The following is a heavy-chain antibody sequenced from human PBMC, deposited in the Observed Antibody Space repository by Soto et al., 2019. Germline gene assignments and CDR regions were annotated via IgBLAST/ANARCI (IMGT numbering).Heavy chain of an antibody. CDR3: ARTSGYSSTGIWFAP. D-gene: IGHD6-13*01. Sequence: QVQLVQYGAEVKKSRASVKVSCKASGYTFTSYGISWVRQSPGQGLAWMGRISAYNGNTNNAQKFQGRVAVTTDTSASTAYAELMNLRSDDKTVYDFARTSGYSSTGIWFAPWGQRTLDIVAS. J-gene: IGHJ5*02. V-gene: IGHV1-18*01. CDR1: GYTFTSYG. CDR2: ISAYNGNT.